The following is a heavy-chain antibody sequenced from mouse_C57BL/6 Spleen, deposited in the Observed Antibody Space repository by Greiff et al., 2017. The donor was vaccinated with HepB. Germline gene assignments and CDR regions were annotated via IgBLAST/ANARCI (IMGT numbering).Heavy chain of an antibody. CDR3: ARDGVGRGGFDY. CDR1: GYTFTNYW. V-gene: IGHV1-63*01. CDR2: IYPGGGYT. J-gene: IGHJ2*01. D-gene: IGHD4-1*01. Sequence: VQLQQSGAELVRPGTSVKMSCKASGYTFTNYWIGWAKQSPGHGLEWIGDIYPGGGYTNYNEKFKGKATLTADKSSSTAYMQFSSLTSEDSAIYYCARDGVGRGGFDYWGQGTTLTVSS.